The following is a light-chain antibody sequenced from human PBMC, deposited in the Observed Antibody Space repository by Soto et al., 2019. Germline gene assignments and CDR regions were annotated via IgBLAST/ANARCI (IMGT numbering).Light chain of an antibody. CDR3: HHYGGSPPFT. J-gene: IGKJ2*01. CDR1: QTISSSY. CDR2: GAS. V-gene: IGKV3-20*01. Sequence: EVVLTQSPGTLSLSPGERATLSCRASQTISSSYLAWYQQRPGQAPRLLIYGASNRATGIPDRFIGSGSGTDFTLTISRLEPEDFAVFYCHHYGGSPPFTFGQGTKLDI.